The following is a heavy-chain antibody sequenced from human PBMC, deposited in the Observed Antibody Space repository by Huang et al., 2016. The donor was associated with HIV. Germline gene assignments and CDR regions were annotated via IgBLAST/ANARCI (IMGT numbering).Heavy chain of an antibody. Sequence: QVHLEESGGGVVQPGRPLRLSCTASGFMFSTFGSDWVRQARGKRLEWVAGISNDGSRKYDVDSVKGRFTISRDNSKNIVYLQMNSLRPEDTAVYYCAKPSGDYEFFDFWGQGTVVTVSS. D-gene: IGHD4-17*01. J-gene: IGHJ4*02. CDR3: AKPSGDYEFFDF. CDR2: ISNDGSRK. V-gene: IGHV3-30*18. CDR1: GFMFSTFG.